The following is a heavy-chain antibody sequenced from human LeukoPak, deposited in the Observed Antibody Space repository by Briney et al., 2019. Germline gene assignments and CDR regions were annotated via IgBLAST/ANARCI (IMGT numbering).Heavy chain of an antibody. V-gene: IGHV4-39*07. J-gene: IGHJ6*03. D-gene: IGHD3-22*01. CDR1: GGSISSSTYY. Sequence: SETLSLTCTVSGGSISSSTYYWGWIRQPPGKGLEWIGSIYYSGSTYYNPSLKSRVTISVDTSKNQFSLKLSSVTAADTAVFYCARDVRGSSGRYYYYYMDVWGKGTTVTVSS. CDR2: IYYSGST. CDR3: ARDVRGSSGRYYYYYMDV.